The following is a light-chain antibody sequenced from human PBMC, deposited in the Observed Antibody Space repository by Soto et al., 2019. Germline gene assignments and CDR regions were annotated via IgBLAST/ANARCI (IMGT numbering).Light chain of an antibody. J-gene: IGKJ1*01. CDR3: QRSYSTPPT. Sequence: DIPMTPSPSSLSASVGDRVTITCRAGHTINNYLNWYQQRPGKATKLLCYAASSLQSGLPSRFRGSGSGTDFTLTITSLQPEDFATYFCQRSYSTPPTCGEGPKVELK. CDR1: HTINNY. CDR2: AAS. V-gene: IGKV1-39*01.